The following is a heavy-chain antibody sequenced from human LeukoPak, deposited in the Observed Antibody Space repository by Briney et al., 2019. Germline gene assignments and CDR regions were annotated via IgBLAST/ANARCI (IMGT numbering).Heavy chain of an antibody. CDR3: ARSESSGYPDYFDY. J-gene: IGHJ4*02. V-gene: IGHV4-34*01. CDR1: GGSFSGYY. D-gene: IGHD3-22*01. Sequence: PSETLSLTCAVYGGSFSGYYWSWIRQPPGKGLEWIGEINHSGSTNYNPPLKSRVTISVDTSKNQFSLKLSSVTAADTAVYYCARSESSGYPDYFDYWGQGTLVTVSS. CDR2: INHSGST.